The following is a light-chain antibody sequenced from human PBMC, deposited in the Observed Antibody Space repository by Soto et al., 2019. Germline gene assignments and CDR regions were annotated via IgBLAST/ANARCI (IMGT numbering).Light chain of an antibody. J-gene: IGKJ1*01. CDR2: GAS. CDR1: QSVSSK. V-gene: IGKV3-15*01. CDR3: QQYNSWLWT. Sequence: EIVMTQSPATLSVSPGEGDTLSCRASQSVSSKLAWYQQKPGQAPRLLIYGASTRATGIPARFSGSGSGTEFTLIISSLQSEDYAVYYCQQYNSWLWTFGQGTKVEIK.